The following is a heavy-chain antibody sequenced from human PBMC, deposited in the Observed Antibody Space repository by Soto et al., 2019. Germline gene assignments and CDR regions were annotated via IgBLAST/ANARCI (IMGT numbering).Heavy chain of an antibody. CDR1: GFTFRNHG. V-gene: IGHV3-33*01. CDR2: IWYDGSDK. Sequence: QAQLVESGGGVVQPGRSLRVSCAASGFTFRNHGMHWVRQAPGKGLEWVAVIWYDGSDKCYADSVKGRFAISRDNSKNTLYLQMNSLRAEDTAIYYCVRDRSSTYFDFWGQGTQVTVSS. CDR3: VRDRSSTYFDF. J-gene: IGHJ4*02. D-gene: IGHD6-19*01.